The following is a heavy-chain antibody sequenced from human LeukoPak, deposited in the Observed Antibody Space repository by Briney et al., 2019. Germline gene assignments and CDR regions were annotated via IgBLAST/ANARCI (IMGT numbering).Heavy chain of an antibody. CDR2: IKQDGSEK. V-gene: IGHV3-7*01. CDR3: ARDKGRYGSGSYYHGLDV. D-gene: IGHD3-10*01. Sequence: GGSLRLSCGASGFTFSSYWMSWVRQAPGKGLEWVANIKQDGSEKDCVDSVKGRFTISRDNAKNSLYLQMNSLRVEDTAVYYCARDKGRYGSGSYYHGLDVWGQGSTVTVSS. CDR1: GFTFSSYW. J-gene: IGHJ6*02.